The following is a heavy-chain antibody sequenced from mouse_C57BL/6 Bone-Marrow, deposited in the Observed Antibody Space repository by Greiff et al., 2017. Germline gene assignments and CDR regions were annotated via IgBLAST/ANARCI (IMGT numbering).Heavy chain of an antibody. D-gene: IGHD4-1*01. CDR1: GYAFTNYL. CDR2: INPGSGGT. Sequence: QVQLKESGAELVRPGTSVKVSCKASGYAFTNYLIEWVKQRPGQGLEWIGVINPGSGGTNYNEKFKGKATLTADKSSSTAYMQLSSLTSEDSAVYCCARSLLGRGYFDVWGTGTTVTVSS. CDR3: ARSLLGRGYFDV. J-gene: IGHJ1*03. V-gene: IGHV1-54*01.